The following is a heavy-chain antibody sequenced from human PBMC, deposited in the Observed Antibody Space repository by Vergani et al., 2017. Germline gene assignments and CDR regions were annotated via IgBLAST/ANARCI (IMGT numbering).Heavy chain of an antibody. D-gene: IGHD2-2*01. J-gene: IGHJ6*03. CDR2: IYPGDSDT. Sequence: EVQLVQSGAEVKKPGESLKISCKGSGYSFTSYWIGWVRQMPGKGLEWMGIIYPGDSDTRYSPSFQGQVTISADKSISTAYLQWSSLKASDTAMYYCARVVVPAARDYYYYYMDVWGKGTTVTVSS. CDR3: ARVVVPAARDYYYYYMDV. V-gene: IGHV5-51*03. CDR1: GYSFTSYW.